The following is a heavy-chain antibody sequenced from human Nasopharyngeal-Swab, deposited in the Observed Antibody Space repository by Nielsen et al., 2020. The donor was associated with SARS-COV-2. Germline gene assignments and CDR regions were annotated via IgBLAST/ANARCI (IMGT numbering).Heavy chain of an antibody. J-gene: IGHJ4*02. D-gene: IGHD2-2*02. CDR2: IYPGDSDT. CDR3: ARLLVPAAIRPLYYFDY. V-gene: IGHV5-51*01. Sequence: KVSCKGSGYSFTSYWIGWVRQMPGKGLEWMGIIYPGDSDTRYIPSFQGQVTISADKSISTACLQWSSLKASDTAMYYCARLLVPAAIRPLYYFDYWGQGTLVTVSS. CDR1: GYSFTSYW.